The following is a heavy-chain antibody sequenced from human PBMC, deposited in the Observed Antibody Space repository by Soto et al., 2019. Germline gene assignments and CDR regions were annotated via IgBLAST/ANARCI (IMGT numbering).Heavy chain of an antibody. CDR1: GFTFSSYA. V-gene: IGHV3-23*01. CDR3: AKGVGATTGRRSLDV. D-gene: IGHD1-26*01. CDR2: ISGSGGNT. Sequence: EVQLLESGGGLVQPGGSLRLSCAASGFTFSSYAMSWVRQAPGKGLEWVSAISGSGGNTYYTDSVEGRFTISRDNSKNTLHLQMNSLRAEDTAVYYCAKGVGATTGRRSLDVWGQGTTVTVSS. J-gene: IGHJ6*02.